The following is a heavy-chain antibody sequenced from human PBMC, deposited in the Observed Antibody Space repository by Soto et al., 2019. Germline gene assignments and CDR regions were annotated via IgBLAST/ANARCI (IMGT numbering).Heavy chain of an antibody. CDR1: GGTFSSYA. Sequence: SVKVSCKASGGTFSSYAISWVRQAPGQGLEWMGGIIPIFGTANYAQKFQGRVTITADESTSTAYMELSSLRSEDTAVYYCARERVIAAADFYYYYYGMDVWGQGTTVTVSS. D-gene: IGHD6-13*01. J-gene: IGHJ6*02. V-gene: IGHV1-69*13. CDR2: IIPIFGTA. CDR3: ARERVIAAADFYYYYYGMDV.